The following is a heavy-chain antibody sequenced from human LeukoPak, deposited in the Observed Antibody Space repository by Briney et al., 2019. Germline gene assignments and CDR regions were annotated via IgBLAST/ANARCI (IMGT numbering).Heavy chain of an antibody. CDR3: ARGDIVATTYNWFDP. CDR2: IIPIFGTA. Sequence: PVKVSCKASGGTFSSYAISWVRQAPGQGLEWMGGIIPIFGTANYAQKFQGRVTITTDESTSTAYMELSSLRSEDTAVYYCARGDIVATTYNWFDPWGQGTLVTVSS. J-gene: IGHJ5*02. D-gene: IGHD5-12*01. CDR1: GGTFSSYA. V-gene: IGHV1-69*05.